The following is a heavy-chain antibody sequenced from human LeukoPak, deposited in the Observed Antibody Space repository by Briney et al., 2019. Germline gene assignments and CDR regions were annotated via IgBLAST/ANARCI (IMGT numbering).Heavy chain of an antibody. CDR3: ARKDLDDSSGYPDY. D-gene: IGHD3-22*01. J-gene: IGHJ4*02. V-gene: IGHV1-2*02. CDR1: GYIFTGYY. CDR2: INPNSGDT. Sequence: AASVKVSCKASGYIFTGYYMHWVRQAPGQGLEWMGWINPNSGDTNYAQKFQGRVTMTRDTSISTAYMELSRLRSDDTAVYYCARKDLDDSSGYPDYWGQGTLVTVSS.